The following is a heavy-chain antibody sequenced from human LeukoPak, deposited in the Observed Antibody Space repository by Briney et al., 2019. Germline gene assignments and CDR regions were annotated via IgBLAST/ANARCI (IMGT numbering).Heavy chain of an antibody. CDR2: IYHTGST. CDR3: ARENLERYYFDS. Sequence: PSETLSLACTVSGDSISRDYWSWVRQPPGKGLEWIGYIYHTGSTNYNPSLKSRVTISLDTSMKQFSLKLSSVTAVDTAVYYCARENLERYYFDSWGQGTLVTVSS. D-gene: IGHD1-1*01. J-gene: IGHJ4*02. V-gene: IGHV4-59*01. CDR1: GDSISRDY.